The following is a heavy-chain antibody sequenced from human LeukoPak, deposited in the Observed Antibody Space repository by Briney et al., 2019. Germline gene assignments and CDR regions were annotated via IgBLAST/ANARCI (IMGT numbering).Heavy chain of an antibody. CDR3: AREEVPHGFDI. J-gene: IGHJ3*02. CDR1: GGSISSSTYY. CDR2: DSYSGST. Sequence: PSETLSLTCTVSGGSISSSTYYWGWIRQPPGKGLEWIGSDSYSGSTYYNPSLTSRVTISADTSKNQFSLKLSSVTAADTAVYYCAREEVPHGFDIWGQGTMVTVSS. V-gene: IGHV4-39*07.